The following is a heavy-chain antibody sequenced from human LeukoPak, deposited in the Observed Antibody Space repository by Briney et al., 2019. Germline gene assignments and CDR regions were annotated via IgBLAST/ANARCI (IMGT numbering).Heavy chain of an antibody. Sequence: SGGSLRLSCAASGFTFSNAWMSWVRQAPGKGLEWVGRIKSKTDGGTTDYAAPVKGRFTISRDDSKNTLYLQMNSLKTEDTAVYYCIPIQGYYPHGDYWGQGTLVTVSS. CDR1: GFTFSNAW. V-gene: IGHV3-15*01. CDR2: IKSKTDGGTT. D-gene: IGHD3-3*01. J-gene: IGHJ4*02. CDR3: IPIQGYYPHGDY.